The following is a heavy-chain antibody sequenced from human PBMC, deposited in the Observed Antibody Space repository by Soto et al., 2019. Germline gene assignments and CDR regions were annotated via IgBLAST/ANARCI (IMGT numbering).Heavy chain of an antibody. Sequence: SETLSLTCNVSGGSISSGDYYWTWIRQSPGTGLEWIGYIYYTGSTFYSPSLKSRVTISLDTCENHFSLDMNSVTAADTAVYFCARVSGHNTGYYSVYFMDVWGQGTTVPSP. CDR3: ARVSGHNTGYYSVYFMDV. CDR1: GGSISSGDYY. CDR2: IYYTGST. V-gene: IGHV4-30-4*01. J-gene: IGHJ6*02. D-gene: IGHD5-18*01.